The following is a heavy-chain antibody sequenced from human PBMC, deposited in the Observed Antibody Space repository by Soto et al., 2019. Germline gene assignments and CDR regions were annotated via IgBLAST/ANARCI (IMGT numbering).Heavy chain of an antibody. CDR1: GFTFSSYS. J-gene: IGHJ4*02. CDR3: ASVWFWNDGVYFYY. V-gene: IGHV3-48*01. D-gene: IGHD1-1*01. Sequence: GGSLRLSCAASGFTFSSYSMNWVRQAPGKGLEWVSYISSSSSTIYYADSVKGRFTISRDNAKNSLYLQMNSLRAEDTAVYYCASVWFWNDGVYFYYWGQGTLVTVSS. CDR2: ISSSSSTI.